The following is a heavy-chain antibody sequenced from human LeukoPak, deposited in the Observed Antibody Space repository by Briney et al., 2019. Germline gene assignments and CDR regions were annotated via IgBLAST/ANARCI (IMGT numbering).Heavy chain of an antibody. Sequence: SETLSLTCTVSGGSISSYYWSWIRQPPGKGLELIGYIYYSGSTNYNPSLKSRVTISVDTSKNQFSLKLSSVTAADTAVYYCARAGYYDFWSGYFPDVWGKGTTVTVSS. CDR1: GGSISSYY. V-gene: IGHV4-59*08. CDR2: IYYSGST. CDR3: ARAGYYDFWSGYFPDV. D-gene: IGHD3-3*01. J-gene: IGHJ6*04.